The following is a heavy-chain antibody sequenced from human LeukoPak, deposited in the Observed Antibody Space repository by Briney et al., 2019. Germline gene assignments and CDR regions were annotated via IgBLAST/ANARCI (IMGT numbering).Heavy chain of an antibody. CDR3: ARGVAVAGTKGYAYYYYMDV. D-gene: IGHD6-19*01. J-gene: IGHJ6*03. CDR2: IYYSGST. Sequence: SETLSLTCTVSGGSISSYYWSWIRQPPGKGLEWIGYIYYSGSTNYNPSLKSRVTISVDTSKNQFSLKLSSVAAADTAVYYCARGVAVAGTKGYAYYYYMDVWGKGTTVTVSS. CDR1: GGSISSYY. V-gene: IGHV4-59*01.